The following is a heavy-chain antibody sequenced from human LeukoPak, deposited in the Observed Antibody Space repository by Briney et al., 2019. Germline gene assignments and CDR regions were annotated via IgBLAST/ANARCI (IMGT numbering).Heavy chain of an antibody. V-gene: IGHV1-18*01. CDR2: ISAYNGNT. J-gene: IGHJ4*02. CDR1: GGTFSSYA. Sequence: ASVKVSCKASGGTFSSYAISWVRQAPGQGLEWMGWISAYNGNTNYAQKLQGRVTMTTDTSTSTAYMELRSLRSDDTAVYYCARWISRWHYFDYWGQGTLVTVSS. D-gene: IGHD5-24*01. CDR3: ARWISRWHYFDY.